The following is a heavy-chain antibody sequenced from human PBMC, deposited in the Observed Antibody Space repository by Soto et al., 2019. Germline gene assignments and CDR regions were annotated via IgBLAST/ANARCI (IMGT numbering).Heavy chain of an antibody. Sequence: QVQLVEYGGGVVQTGRSLRLSCAASGFTISSYAMHWVRQAPGKVLEWVAVISYDGSNKYYTDSVKGRFTISRDNSKNTLYLQMNCLRAEDTDVYYCAREGWGSGRALDVWGKGTTLTVSS. CDR3: AREGWGSGRALDV. CDR1: GFTISSYA. CDR2: ISYDGSNK. J-gene: IGHJ6*04. V-gene: IGHV3-30-3*01. D-gene: IGHD3-10*01.